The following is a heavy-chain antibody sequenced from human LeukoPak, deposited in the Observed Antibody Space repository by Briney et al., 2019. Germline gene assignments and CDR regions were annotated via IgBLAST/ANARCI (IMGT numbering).Heavy chain of an antibody. CDR1: GYSFTSYW. D-gene: IGHD1-1*01. Sequence: GESLKISCKGSGYSFTSYWIGWVRQMPGKGLEWMGIIYPGDSDTRYSPSFQGQVTISADKSISTAYLQWSSVKASDTAMYYCARLMGWNDVGNRYFDYWGQGTLVTVSS. CDR3: ARLMGWNDVGNRYFDY. J-gene: IGHJ4*02. CDR2: IYPGDSDT. V-gene: IGHV5-51*01.